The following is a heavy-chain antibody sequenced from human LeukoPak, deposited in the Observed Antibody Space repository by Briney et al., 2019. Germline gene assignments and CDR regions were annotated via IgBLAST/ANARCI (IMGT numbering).Heavy chain of an antibody. CDR3: ATYYYDNSGLI. D-gene: IGHD3-22*01. CDR2: INWNGGST. V-gene: IGHV3-20*04. CDR1: GFTFDDYG. J-gene: IGHJ4*02. Sequence: GGSLRLSCAASGFTFDDYGMSWVRQAPGKGLEWVSGINWNGGSTGYVDSVKGRFTISRDNAKNSLYLQMNSLRAEDTAIYYCATYYYDNSGLIWGQGTLVTVSS.